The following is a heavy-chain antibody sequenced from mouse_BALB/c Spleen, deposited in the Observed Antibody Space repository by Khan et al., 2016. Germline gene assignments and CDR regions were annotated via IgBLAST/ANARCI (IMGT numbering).Heavy chain of an antibody. Sequence: EVKLLESGGGLVQPGGSLKLSCAASGFDFSRYWMSWVRQAPGKGLEWIGEINPDSSTINYTPSIKDKFIISRDNAKNTLYLKMSTVRSEDTALYYCASTFWYFDVWGAGTTVTVSS. CDR1: GFDFSRYW. J-gene: IGHJ1*01. CDR2: INPDSSTI. CDR3: ASTFWYFDV. V-gene: IGHV4-1*02.